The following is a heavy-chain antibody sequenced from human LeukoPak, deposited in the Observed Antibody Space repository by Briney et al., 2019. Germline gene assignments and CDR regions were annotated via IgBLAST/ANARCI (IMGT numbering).Heavy chain of an antibody. Sequence: GRSLRLSCAASGFTFSSYGMHWVRQAPGKGLEWVAVISYDGGNKYYADSVKGRFTISRDNSKNTLYLQMNSLRAEDTAVYYCAKVGVVRDAFDIWGQGTMVTVSS. V-gene: IGHV3-30*18. CDR2: ISYDGGNK. CDR3: AKVGVVRDAFDI. CDR1: GFTFSSYG. J-gene: IGHJ3*02. D-gene: IGHD2-2*01.